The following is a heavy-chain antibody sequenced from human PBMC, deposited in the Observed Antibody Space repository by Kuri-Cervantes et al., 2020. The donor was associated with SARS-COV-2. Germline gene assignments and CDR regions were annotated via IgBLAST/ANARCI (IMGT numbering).Heavy chain of an antibody. CDR1: GGSISSSSYH. V-gene: IGHV4-39*07. Sequence: SETLSLTCTVSGGSISSSSYHWGWIRQPPEKGLEWIGSIYYSGSTYYNPSLKSRVTISVDTSKNQFSLKLSSVTAADTAVYYCASSGYDYVWRSYRYRGYRNDYWGQGTLVTVSS. CDR3: ASSGYDYVWRSYRYRGYRNDY. CDR2: IYYSGST. D-gene: IGHD3-16*02. J-gene: IGHJ4*02.